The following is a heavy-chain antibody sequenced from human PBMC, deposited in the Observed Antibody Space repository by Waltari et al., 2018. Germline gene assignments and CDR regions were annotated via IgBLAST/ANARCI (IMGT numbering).Heavy chain of an antibody. CDR1: GGSISSGSYY. CDR3: ARTYDSSAYDAFDI. V-gene: IGHV4-61*09. D-gene: IGHD3-22*01. CDR2: IYTSGST. J-gene: IGHJ3*02. Sequence: QVQLQESGPGLVKPSQTLSLPCTVSGGSISSGSYYWSWIRQPAGKGLEWIGYIYTSGSTNYNPSLKSRVTISVDTSKNQFSLKLSSVTAADTAVYYCARTYDSSAYDAFDIWGQGTMVTVSS.